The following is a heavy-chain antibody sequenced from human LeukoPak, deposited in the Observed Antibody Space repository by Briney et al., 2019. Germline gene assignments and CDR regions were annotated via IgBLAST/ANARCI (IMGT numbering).Heavy chain of an antibody. D-gene: IGHD1-26*01. CDR1: GFKFDDHG. CDR2: IDWSGGHT. CDR3: AKELSAWVIVGATWPDY. J-gene: IGHJ4*02. Sequence: GGSLRLSCPASGFKFDDHGMNWVRQVSGKGLEWVAGIDWSGGHTGYGESVKGRFTISRDNSKNTLYLQMNSLRAEDTAVYYCAKELSAWVIVGATWPDYWGQGTLVTVSS. V-gene: IGHV3-20*04.